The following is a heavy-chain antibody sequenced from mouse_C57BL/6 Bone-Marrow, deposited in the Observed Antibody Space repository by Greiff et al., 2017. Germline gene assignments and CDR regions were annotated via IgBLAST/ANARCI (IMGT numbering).Heavy chain of an antibody. Sequence: QVQLQQPGAELVKPGASVKLSCKASGYTFTSYWMHWVKQRPGQGLEWIGMIHPNSGSTNYNEKFKSKATLTVDKSSSTAYMQLSSLTSEDSAVYYCARSIPKYYGSSYGKFAYWGQGTLVTGSA. V-gene: IGHV1-64*01. CDR2: IHPNSGST. D-gene: IGHD1-1*01. CDR1: GYTFTSYW. CDR3: ARSIPKYYGSSYGKFAY. J-gene: IGHJ3*01.